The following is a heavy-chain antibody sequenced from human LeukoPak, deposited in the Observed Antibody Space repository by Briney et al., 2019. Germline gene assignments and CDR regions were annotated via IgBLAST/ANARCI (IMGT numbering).Heavy chain of an antibody. Sequence: ASVKVSCKASGYTFTNYGISWVRQAPGQGLEWMGGIIPIFGTANYAQKFQGRVTITADKSTSTAYMELSSLRSEDTAVYYCARSVYYDYVWGSYRPWYFDLWGRGTLVTVSS. CDR1: GYTFTNYG. CDR2: IIPIFGTA. J-gene: IGHJ2*01. D-gene: IGHD3-16*02. CDR3: ARSVYYDYVWGSYRPWYFDL. V-gene: IGHV1-69*06.